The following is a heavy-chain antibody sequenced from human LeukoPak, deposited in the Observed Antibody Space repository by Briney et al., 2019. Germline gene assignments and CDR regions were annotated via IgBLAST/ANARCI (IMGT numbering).Heavy chain of an antibody. CDR1: GGSISSYY. Sequence: SETLSLTCTVSGGSISSYYWSWIRQPPGKGLEWIGYIYYSGSTNYNPSLKSRVTISVDTSKNQFSLKLNSVTAADTAVYYCARGSGAYCGGDCYSSWFDPWGQGTLVTVSS. CDR2: IYYSGST. J-gene: IGHJ5*02. V-gene: IGHV4-59*12. CDR3: ARGSGAYCGGDCYSSWFDP. D-gene: IGHD2-21*02.